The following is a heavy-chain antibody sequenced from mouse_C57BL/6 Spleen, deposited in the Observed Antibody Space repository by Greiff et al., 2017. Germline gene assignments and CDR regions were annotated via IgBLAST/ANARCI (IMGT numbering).Heavy chain of an antibody. Sequence: EVKLMESGEGLVKPGGSLKLSCAASGFTFSSYAMSWVRQTPEKRLEWVAYISSGGDYIYYADTVKGRFTISRDNARNTLYLQMSSLKSEDTAMYYCTRDGRSRRGEYYFDDWGQGTTLTVSS. D-gene: IGHD2-3*01. J-gene: IGHJ2*01. V-gene: IGHV5-9-1*02. CDR2: ISSGGDYI. CDR1: GFTFSSYA. CDR3: TRDGRSRRGEYYFDD.